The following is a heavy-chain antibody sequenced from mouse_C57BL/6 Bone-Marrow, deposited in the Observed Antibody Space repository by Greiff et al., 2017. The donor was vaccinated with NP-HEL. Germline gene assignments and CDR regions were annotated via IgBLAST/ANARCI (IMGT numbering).Heavy chain of an antibody. CDR1: GFTINDYY. CDR3: TGEDVDY. CDR2: IHPEDGDT. Sequence: VQLQQSGAELVRPGASVKLSCTASGFTINDYYMHWVKQRPEQGLEWIGRIHPEDGDTEYAPKFKGKATMTADTSSNTAYLQLSSLTSEDTAVYYCTGEDVDYWGQGTTLTVSS. J-gene: IGHJ2*01. V-gene: IGHV14-1*01.